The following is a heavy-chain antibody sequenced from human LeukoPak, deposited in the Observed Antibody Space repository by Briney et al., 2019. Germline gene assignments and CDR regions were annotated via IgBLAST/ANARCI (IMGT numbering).Heavy chain of an antibody. J-gene: IGHJ4*02. CDR2: IYYSGST. CDR1: GGSISSSSYY. Sequence: SETLSLTCTVPGGSISSSSYYWGWIRQPPGKGLEWIGSIYYSGSTYYNPSLKSRVTISVDTSKNQFSLKLSSVTAADTAVYYCAREKWQAIDYWGQGTLVTVSS. D-gene: IGHD5-12*01. V-gene: IGHV4-39*07. CDR3: AREKWQAIDY.